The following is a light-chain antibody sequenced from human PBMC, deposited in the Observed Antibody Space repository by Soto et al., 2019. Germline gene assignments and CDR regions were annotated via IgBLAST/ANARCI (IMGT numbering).Light chain of an antibody. V-gene: IGKV3-15*01. CDR3: QQYNDWPRT. CDR2: GAS. Sequence: EIVMTQAPATLSVSPGERATLSCRASQSVRSNLAWYQQKLGQAPRLLIYGASTRATGIPARFSGSRSGTEFTLIISSLQSEDFAIFFFQQYNDWPRTFGQGTKLAVK. CDR1: QSVRSN. J-gene: IGKJ2*01.